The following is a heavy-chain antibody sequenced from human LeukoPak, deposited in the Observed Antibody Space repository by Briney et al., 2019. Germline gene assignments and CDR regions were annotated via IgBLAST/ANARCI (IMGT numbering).Heavy chain of an antibody. V-gene: IGHV4-39*07. CDR1: GGSISSSSYY. D-gene: IGHD1-26*01. CDR3: ARVLYFRSYYSY. J-gene: IGHJ4*02. CDR2: IYYSGST. Sequence: SETLSLPCTVSGGSISSSSYYWGWIRQPPGKGLERFGRIYYSGSTYYNPSVKSQVTISVDTSKNQFSLKLSAVTAADKSLYCGARVLYFRSYYSYWGQGTLVTVSS.